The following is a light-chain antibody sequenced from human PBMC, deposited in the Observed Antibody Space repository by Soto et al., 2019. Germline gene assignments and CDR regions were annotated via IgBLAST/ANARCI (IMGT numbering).Light chain of an antibody. V-gene: IGKV1-39*01. CDR2: GAS. CDR3: QQTYTTPAIT. Sequence: DIQMTQSPSSLSASVGDRVTITCRASQSISIYLNWYQMKPGKAPNLLMCGASYLKSGVPTRFRGSGSGTDFTLTISSLQPEDFAIYYGQQTYTTPAITFGQGTRLDIK. CDR1: QSISIY. J-gene: IGKJ5*01.